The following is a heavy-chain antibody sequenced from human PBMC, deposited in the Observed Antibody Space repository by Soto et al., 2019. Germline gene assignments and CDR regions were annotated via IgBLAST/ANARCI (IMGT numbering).Heavy chain of an antibody. J-gene: IGHJ4*02. CDR3: ARGKQQLIDY. CDR2: IYYSGST. D-gene: IGHD6-13*01. Sequence: SLSLTCSVSGDSISSGGYYWGWVRQHPGQGLQWIGYIYYSGSTYYNPSLKSRVIISVDTSENQFSLNLTSVTAADTAVYYCARGKQQLIDYWGQGALVTV. CDR1: GDSISSGGYY. V-gene: IGHV4-31*03.